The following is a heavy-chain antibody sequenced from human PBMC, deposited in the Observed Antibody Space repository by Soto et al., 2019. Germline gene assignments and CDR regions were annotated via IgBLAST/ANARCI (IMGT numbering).Heavy chain of an antibody. CDR2: ISYDGSNK. J-gene: IGHJ4*02. CDR1: GFTFSNYG. CDR3: ARGRYYLGGDFDY. D-gene: IGHD3-16*01. Sequence: GGALTLSCAASGFTFSNYGMHWDRQAPGKGLKWVAVISYDGSNKYYADSVKGRFTISRDNSKNTLYLQMNSLRAEDTAVYYCARGRYYLGGDFDYWGQGTLVTVSS. V-gene: IGHV3-30-3*01.